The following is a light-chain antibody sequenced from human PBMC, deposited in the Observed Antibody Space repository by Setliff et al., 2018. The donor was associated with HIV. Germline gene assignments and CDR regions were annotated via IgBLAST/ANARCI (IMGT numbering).Light chain of an antibody. V-gene: IGLV2-14*01. CDR3: SSYAITNTPP. J-gene: IGLJ1*01. Sequence: QSVLTQPAFVSGSPGQSITISCTGTSSDVGGYSHVSWYQQHPGKAPKLIIYEVRNRPSGVSNRFSGSKSGNTASLTISGLRAEDEADYYCSSYAITNTPPFGTGTKGTVL. CDR1: SSDVGGYSH. CDR2: EVR.